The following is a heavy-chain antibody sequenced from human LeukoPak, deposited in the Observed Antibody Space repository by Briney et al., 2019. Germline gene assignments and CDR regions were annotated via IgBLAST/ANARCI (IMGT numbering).Heavy chain of an antibody. CDR2: ISSSSSYI. CDR1: GFTFSSYS. Sequence: GGSLRLSCAASGFTFSSYSMIWVRQAPGKGLEWVSSISSSSSYIYYADSVKGRFTISRDNAKNSLYLQMNSLRAEDTAVYYCAREKPHNYDFWSGYNYWGQGTLVTVSS. D-gene: IGHD3-3*01. CDR3: AREKPHNYDFWSGYNY. V-gene: IGHV3-21*01. J-gene: IGHJ4*02.